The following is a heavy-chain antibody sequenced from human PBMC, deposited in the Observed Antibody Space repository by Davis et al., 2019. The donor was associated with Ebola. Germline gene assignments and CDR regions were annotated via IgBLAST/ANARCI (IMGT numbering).Heavy chain of an antibody. V-gene: IGHV3-72*01. J-gene: IGHJ4*02. CDR1: GFSFSDYY. D-gene: IGHD1/OR15-1a*01. CDR2: SRNRDSRYST. Sequence: GESLKISCAVSGFSFSDYYMDWVRLTPGKGLEWVGLSRNRDSRYSTEYAASVRGRLTISRDGSKKSLYLQMNSLRSEDTAVYYCVTENWYRFESWGQGTLVTVSS. CDR3: VTENWYRFES.